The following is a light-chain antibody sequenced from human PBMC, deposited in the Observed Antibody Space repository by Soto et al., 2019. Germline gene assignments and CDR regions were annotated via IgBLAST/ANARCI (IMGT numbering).Light chain of an antibody. J-gene: IGKJ1*01. CDR2: GAS. CDR3: QQYISSPLT. Sequence: ESVLTQSPGTLSLSPGERATLSCRASQSVSNNYLAWYQQKPGQAPRLVLYGASNRATGIPDRFSASGSGTDFTLTISRLEPDDFAVYYCQQYISSPLTFGQGTKVELK. V-gene: IGKV3-20*01. CDR1: QSVSNNY.